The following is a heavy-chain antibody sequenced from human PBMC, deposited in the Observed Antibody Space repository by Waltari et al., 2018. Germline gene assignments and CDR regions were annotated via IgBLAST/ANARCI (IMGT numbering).Heavy chain of an antibody. D-gene: IGHD2-21*01. CDR1: GFTFSSYG. V-gene: IGHV3-30*18. CDR2: ISYDGSNK. CDR3: AKANRVSGWFDP. Sequence: QVQLVESGGGVVQPGRSLRLSCAASGFTFSSYGMHWVRQAPGKGLEWVAVISYDGSNKYYADSVKGRFTISRDNSKNTLYLQMNSLRAEDTAVYYCAKANRVSGWFDPWGQGTLVTVSS. J-gene: IGHJ5*02.